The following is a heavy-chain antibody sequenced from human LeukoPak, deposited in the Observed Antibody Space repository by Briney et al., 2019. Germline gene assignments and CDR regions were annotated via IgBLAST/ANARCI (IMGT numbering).Heavy chain of an antibody. J-gene: IGHJ4*02. Sequence: GGSLRLSCAASGFTFDYYAMHWVRQAPGKGLECVSGMSWNSGSIGYADSVKGRFTISRDNAKNSLYLQMNSLRAEDTALYYCAKDISGYSSSWYEFDYWGQGTLVTVSS. V-gene: IGHV3-9*01. CDR3: AKDISGYSSSWYEFDY. CDR2: MSWNSGSI. D-gene: IGHD6-13*01. CDR1: GFTFDYYA.